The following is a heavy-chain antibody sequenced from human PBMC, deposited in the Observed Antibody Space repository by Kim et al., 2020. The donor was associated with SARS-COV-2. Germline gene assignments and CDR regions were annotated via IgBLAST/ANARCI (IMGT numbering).Heavy chain of an antibody. D-gene: IGHD3-10*01. J-gene: IGHJ6*02. CDR1: GFTFSSYA. V-gene: IGHV3-30*04. CDR2: ISYDGSNK. Sequence: GGSLRLSCAASGFTFSSYAMHWVRQAPGKGLEWVAVISYDGSNKYYADSVKGRFTISRDNSKNTLYLQMNSLRAEDTAVYYCARDHFTMVRGVYYYYYGMDVWGLGTRVTVSS. CDR3: ARDHFTMVRGVYYYYYGMDV.